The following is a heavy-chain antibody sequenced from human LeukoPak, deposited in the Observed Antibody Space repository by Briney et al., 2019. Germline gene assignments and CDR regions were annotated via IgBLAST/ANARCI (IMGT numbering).Heavy chain of an antibody. CDR2: INPNSGGT. V-gene: IGHV1-2*02. Sequence: ASVKVSCKASGYTFTGYYMHWVRQAPGQGLEWMGWINPNSGGTDYAQKFQGRVTMTRDTSISTAYMELSRLRSDDTAVYYCAREMTTVTNDAFDIWGQGTMVTVSS. CDR1: GYTFTGYY. CDR3: AREMTTVTNDAFDI. J-gene: IGHJ3*02. D-gene: IGHD4-17*01.